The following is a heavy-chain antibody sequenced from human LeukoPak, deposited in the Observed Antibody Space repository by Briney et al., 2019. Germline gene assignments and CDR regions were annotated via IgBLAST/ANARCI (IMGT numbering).Heavy chain of an antibody. CDR3: ARTAGGGPIYAFDI. CDR1: GFTFSDYY. J-gene: IGHJ3*02. D-gene: IGHD3-9*01. CDR2: ISSSGSTI. V-gene: IGHV3-11*04. Sequence: GGSLRLSCAASGFTFSDYYMSWIRQAPGKGLEWVSYISSSGSTIYYADSVKGRFTISRDNAKNSLYLQMNSLRAEDTAVYYRARTAGGGPIYAFDIWGQGTMVTVSS.